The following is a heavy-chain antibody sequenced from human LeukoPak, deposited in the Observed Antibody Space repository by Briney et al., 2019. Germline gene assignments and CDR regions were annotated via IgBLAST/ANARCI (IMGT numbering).Heavy chain of an antibody. V-gene: IGHV1-3*02. CDR3: ARGGGGEFDP. D-gene: IGHD3-10*01. Sequence: ASVKVSCKASGYTFTGYYMHWVRQAPGQRLEWMGWSNAGNGNTKYSQEFQGRVTMTRNTSISTAYMELSSLRSEDTAVYYCARGGGGEFDPWGQGTLVTVSS. J-gene: IGHJ5*02. CDR1: GYTFTGYY. CDR2: SNAGNGNT.